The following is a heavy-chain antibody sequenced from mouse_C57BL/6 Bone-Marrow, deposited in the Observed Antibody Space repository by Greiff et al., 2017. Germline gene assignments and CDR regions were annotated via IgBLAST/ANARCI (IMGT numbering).Heavy chain of an antibody. CDR3: ARDSGGYDPYWYFDV. Sequence: QVQLQQPGAELVKPGASVKLSCKASGYTFTSYWMHWVKQRPGRGLEWIGRIAPNSGGTKYNEKFKSKATLTVDKPSSTAYMQLSSLTSEDSAVYYCARDSGGYDPYWYFDVWGTGTTVTVSS. CDR2: IAPNSGGT. V-gene: IGHV1-72*01. J-gene: IGHJ1*03. D-gene: IGHD2-2*01. CDR1: GYTFTSYW.